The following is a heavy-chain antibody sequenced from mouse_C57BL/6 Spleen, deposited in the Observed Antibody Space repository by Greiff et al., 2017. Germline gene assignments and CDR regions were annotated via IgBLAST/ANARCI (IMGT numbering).Heavy chain of an antibody. J-gene: IGHJ3*01. CDR2: IDPETGGT. CDR1: GYTFTDYE. Sequence: QVQLKQSGAELVRPGASVTLSCKASGYTFTDYEMHWVKQTPVHGLEWIGAIDPETGGTAYNQKFKGKAILTADKSSSTAYMERRSLTSEDSAVYYCTRSVTTVVATGAVGFAYWGQGTLVTVSA. D-gene: IGHD1-1*01. CDR3: TRSVTTVVATGAVGFAY. V-gene: IGHV1-15*01.